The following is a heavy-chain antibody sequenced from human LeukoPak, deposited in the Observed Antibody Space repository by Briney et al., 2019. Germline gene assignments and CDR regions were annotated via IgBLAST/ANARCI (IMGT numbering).Heavy chain of an antibody. J-gene: IGHJ4*02. V-gene: IGHV1-2*02. CDR1: GYTFTGYY. D-gene: IGHD3-3*01. Sequence: AASVKVSCKASGYTFTGYYMHWVRQAPGQGLEWMGWINPNSGRTNYAQKFQGRVTMTRDTSISTAYMELRSLRSDDTAVYYCARIELYYDFWSGQDYWGQGTLVTVSS. CDR2: INPNSGRT. CDR3: ARIELYYDFWSGQDY.